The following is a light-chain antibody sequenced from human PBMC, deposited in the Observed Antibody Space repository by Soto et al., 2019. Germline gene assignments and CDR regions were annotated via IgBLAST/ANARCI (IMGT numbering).Light chain of an antibody. Sequence: QSALTQPASVSGSPGQSITIPCSGTSSDVGSYNVVSWYQQHPGKAPKLVIYDVSNRPSGVSPRFSGAKSGNTASLTIAGLQAEDEADYYRSSYTRRSTYVFGTGTKVTVL. V-gene: IGLV2-14*03. CDR1: SSDVGSYNV. J-gene: IGLJ1*01. CDR2: DVS. CDR3: SSYTRRSTYV.